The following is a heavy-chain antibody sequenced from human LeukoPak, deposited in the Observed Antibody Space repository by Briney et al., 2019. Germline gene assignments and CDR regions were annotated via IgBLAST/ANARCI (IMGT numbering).Heavy chain of an antibody. Sequence: GGSLRLSRAASGVTFSSYGMHWVRQAPGKGLEWVGLISSDGNDKLYGDSVKGRFTISRDDSKSTLYLQMNSLRAEDTAVYYCTTKVIRGNSGDDYDDWGQGTLVTVSS. CDR1: GVTFSSYG. J-gene: IGHJ4*02. CDR2: ISSDGNDK. D-gene: IGHD5-12*01. CDR3: TTKVIRGNSGDDYDD. V-gene: IGHV3-30*03.